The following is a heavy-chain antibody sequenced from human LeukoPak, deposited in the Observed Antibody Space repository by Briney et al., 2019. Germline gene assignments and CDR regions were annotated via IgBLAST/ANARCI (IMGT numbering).Heavy chain of an antibody. CDR2: INKDGTEN. V-gene: IGHV3-7*01. Sequence: GGSLRLSCAASGFIFSSHAMHWVRQAPGKGLEWVANINKDGTENYYMDSVRGRFTISRDNAQSSLFLQMNSLRAEDTAVYYCAREDGSGTDRQHYYGMDVWGQGTTVTVSS. J-gene: IGHJ6*02. D-gene: IGHD3-10*01. CDR3: AREDGSGTDRQHYYGMDV. CDR1: GFIFSSHA.